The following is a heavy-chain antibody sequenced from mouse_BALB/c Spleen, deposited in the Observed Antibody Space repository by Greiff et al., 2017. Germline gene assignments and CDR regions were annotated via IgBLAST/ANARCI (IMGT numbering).Heavy chain of an antibody. CDR3: AGTARATSAMDY. D-gene: IGHD3-2*01. J-gene: IGHJ4*01. V-gene: IGHV1-7*01. CDR1: GYTFTSYW. Sequence: QVQLQQSGAELAKPGASVKMSCKASGYTFTSYWMHWVKQRPGQGLEWIGYINPSTGYTEYNQKFKDKATLTADKSSSTAYMQLSSLTSEDSAVYYCAGTARATSAMDYWGQGTSVTVSS. CDR2: INPSTGYT.